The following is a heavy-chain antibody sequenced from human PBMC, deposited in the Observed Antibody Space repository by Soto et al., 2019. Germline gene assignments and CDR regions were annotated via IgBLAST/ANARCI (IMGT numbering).Heavy chain of an antibody. CDR3: AHVYGGYDNFDY. J-gene: IGHJ4*02. CDR1: GFSLSTSGVG. D-gene: IGHD5-12*01. V-gene: IGHV2-5*02. Sequence: QITLKESGPTLVKPTQTLTLTCTFSGFSLSTSGVGVGWIRQPPGKALEWLALIYWDDDKRYSPSLKSRLTXXKXXSKNQVVLTMTNMGPVDTATYYCAHVYGGYDNFDYWGQGTLVTVSS. CDR2: IYWDDDK.